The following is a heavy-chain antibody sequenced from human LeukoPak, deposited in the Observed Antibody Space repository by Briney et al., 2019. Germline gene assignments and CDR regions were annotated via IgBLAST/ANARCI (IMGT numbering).Heavy chain of an antibody. CDR1: GGSFSGYY. V-gene: IGHV4-34*01. CDR3: ARGRYGDSPVYYYYMDV. D-gene: IGHD4-17*01. Sequence: PETLSLTCAVYGGSFSGYYWSWIRQPPGKGLEWIGEINHSGSTNYNPSLKSRVTISVDASKNQFSLKLSSVTAADTAVYYCARGRYGDSPVYYYYMDVWGKGTTVTVSS. J-gene: IGHJ6*03. CDR2: INHSGST.